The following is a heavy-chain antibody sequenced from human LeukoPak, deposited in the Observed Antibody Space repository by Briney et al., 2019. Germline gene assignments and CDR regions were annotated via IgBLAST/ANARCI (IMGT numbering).Heavy chain of an antibody. CDR3: AHKGYDFWSGYQPYYFDY. J-gene: IGHJ4*02. CDR2: IYWNDDK. Sequence: SGPTLLHPTPTLTLTCTFSWFSLGTSGVGVGWIRQPPVKALEWLSLIYWNDDKRYSPSLKSRLTITKDTSKNQVVLTMTNMDPVDTATYYCAHKGYDFWSGYQPYYFDYWGQGTLVTVSS. CDR1: WFSLGTSGVG. D-gene: IGHD3-3*01. V-gene: IGHV2-5*01.